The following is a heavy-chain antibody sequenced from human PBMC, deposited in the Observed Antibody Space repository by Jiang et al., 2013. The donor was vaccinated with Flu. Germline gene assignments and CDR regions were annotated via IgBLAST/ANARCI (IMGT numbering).Heavy chain of an antibody. CDR2: IYPGDSDT. V-gene: IGHV5-51*01. Sequence: WVRQMPGKGLEWMGIIYPGDSDTRYSPSFQGQVTISADKSISTAYLQWSSLKASDTAMYYCARRLPPEYGRGAFDIWGQGTMVTVSS. J-gene: IGHJ3*02. CDR3: ARRLPPEYGRGAFDI. D-gene: IGHD2/OR15-2a*01.